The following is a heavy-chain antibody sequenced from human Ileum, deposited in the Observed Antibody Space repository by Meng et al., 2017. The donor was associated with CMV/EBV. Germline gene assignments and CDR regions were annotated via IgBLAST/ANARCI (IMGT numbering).Heavy chain of an antibody. V-gene: IGHV6-1*01. CDR3: AREMGAHDY. CDR2: TYYRSKWYD. J-gene: IGHJ4*02. Sequence: VQLQQSVSGLVTPSQTLSLTCAISGDSVSSNIAAWSWIRQSPSRGLEWLGRTYYRSKWYDDYAVSVKSRVTITPDTSKNQFSLHLNSVSPEDTAIYFCAREMGAHDYWGQGTLVTVSS. CDR1: GDSVSSNIAA. D-gene: IGHD4/OR15-4a*01.